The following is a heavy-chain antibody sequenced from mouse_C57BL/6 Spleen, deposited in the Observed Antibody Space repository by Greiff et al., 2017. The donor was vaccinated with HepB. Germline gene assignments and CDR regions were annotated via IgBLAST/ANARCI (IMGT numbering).Heavy chain of an antibody. V-gene: IGHV14-1*01. CDR2: IDPEDGDT. CDR3: TTPFITTVVATDY. CDR1: GFNIKDYY. Sequence: VQLQQSGAELVRPGASVKFSCTASGFNIKDYYMHWVKQRPEQGLEWIGRIDPEDGDTEYAPKFQGKATMTADTSSNTAYLQLSSLTSEDTAVYYCTTPFITTVVATDYWGQGTTLTVSS. D-gene: IGHD1-1*01. J-gene: IGHJ2*01.